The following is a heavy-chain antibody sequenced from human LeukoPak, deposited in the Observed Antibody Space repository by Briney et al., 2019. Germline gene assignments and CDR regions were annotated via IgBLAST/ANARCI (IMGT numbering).Heavy chain of an antibody. CDR3: ARVYYDSGSSYYFDY. V-gene: IGHV4-30-4*01. D-gene: IGHD3-10*01. Sequence: SETLSLTCTVSGGSINSGDYYWSWIRQPPGKGLEWIGYIYYSGNTDYNPSLKSRVTISIDTSKSQFSLKLSSVTAADTAVYYCARVYYDSGSSYYFDYGGQGTLVIVSS. J-gene: IGHJ4*02. CDR2: IYYSGNT. CDR1: GGSINSGDYY.